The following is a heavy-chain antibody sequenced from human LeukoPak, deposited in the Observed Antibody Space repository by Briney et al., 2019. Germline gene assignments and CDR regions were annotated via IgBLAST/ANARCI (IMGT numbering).Heavy chain of an antibody. Sequence: GGSLRLSCAASGFTFSSYAMSWVRQAPGKGLEWVSSMSDIGPNTYYADSVKGRFTISRDTSKNTLFLQMNSLRAEDTTPYFCARRLSLRFDAFAVWGPGTVVTVSS. D-gene: IGHD3-3*01. CDR3: ARRLSLRFDAFAV. J-gene: IGHJ3*01. V-gene: IGHV3-23*01. CDR1: GFTFSSYA. CDR2: MSDIGPNT.